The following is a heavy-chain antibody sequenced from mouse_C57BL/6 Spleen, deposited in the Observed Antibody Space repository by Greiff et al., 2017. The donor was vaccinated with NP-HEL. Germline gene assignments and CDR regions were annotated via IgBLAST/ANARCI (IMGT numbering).Heavy chain of an antibody. CDR3: ARGAMDY. J-gene: IGHJ4*01. CDR1: GFTFSDYG. V-gene: IGHV5-17*01. CDR2: ISSGSSTI. Sequence: EVKLMESGGGLVKPGGSLKLSCAASGFTFSDYGMHWVRPAPEKVLEWVAYISSGSSTIYYADTVKGRFTISRDNAKNTLFLQMTSLRAEDTAMYYCARGAMDYWGQGTSVTVSS.